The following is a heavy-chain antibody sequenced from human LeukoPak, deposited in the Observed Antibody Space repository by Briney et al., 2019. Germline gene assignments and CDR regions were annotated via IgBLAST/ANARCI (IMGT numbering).Heavy chain of an antibody. V-gene: IGHV3-21*01. J-gene: IGHJ6*02. D-gene: IGHD3-3*01. CDR1: GFTFSSYS. CDR3: ARPPSITNPYYGLDV. CDR2: ISSSSSYI. Sequence: GGSVRLSCAASGFTFSSYSMNWARQAPGKGLEWVSSISSSSSYIYYADSVKGRFTISRDNAKNSLFLQMNSLRAEDTAVYYCARPPSITNPYYGLDVWGQKTAVRVSS.